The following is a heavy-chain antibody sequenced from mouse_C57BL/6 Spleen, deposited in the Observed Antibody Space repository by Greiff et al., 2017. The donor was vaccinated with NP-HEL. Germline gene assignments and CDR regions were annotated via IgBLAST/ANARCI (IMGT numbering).Heavy chain of an antibody. D-gene: IGHD2-4*01. CDR1: GYTFTSYG. V-gene: IGHV1-81*01. Sequence: VQLQQSGAELARPGASVKLSCKASGYTFTSYGISWVKQRTGQGLEWIGEIYPRSGNTYYNEKFKGKATLTADKSSSTAYMELRSLTSEDSAVYFCARGASYDYDEKAMDYWGQGTSVTVSS. CDR3: ARGASYDYDEKAMDY. CDR2: IYPRSGNT. J-gene: IGHJ4*01.